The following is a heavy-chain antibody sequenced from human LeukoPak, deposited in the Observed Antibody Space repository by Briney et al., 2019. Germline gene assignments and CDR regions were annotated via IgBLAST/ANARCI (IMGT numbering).Heavy chain of an antibody. Sequence: GGSLRLSCAASGFTFDDYAMPWVRQAPGKGLEWVSGISWNSGSIGYADSVKGRFTIPRDNAKNSLYLQMNSLRAEDTALYYCAKAFDYWGQGTLVTVSS. CDR2: ISWNSGSI. J-gene: IGHJ4*02. CDR3: AKAFDY. CDR1: GFTFDDYA. V-gene: IGHV3-9*01.